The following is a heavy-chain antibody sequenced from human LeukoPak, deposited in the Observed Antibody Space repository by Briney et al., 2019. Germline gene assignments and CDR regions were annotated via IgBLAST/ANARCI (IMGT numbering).Heavy chain of an antibody. D-gene: IGHD2-2*01. CDR1: GYSFTIYY. V-gene: IGHV1-46*01. J-gene: IGHJ4*02. Sequence: ASVKLSCNASGYSFTIYYMHWVRQPPGQGLEWVGIINPSGGSTSYAQKFQGRVPMTRDTSTGTVYLEVSSLRSDDTAVYYCARVSYCSSTSCYDVPFDYWRQGTLVTVFS. CDR3: ARVSYCSSTSCYDVPFDY. CDR2: INPSGGST.